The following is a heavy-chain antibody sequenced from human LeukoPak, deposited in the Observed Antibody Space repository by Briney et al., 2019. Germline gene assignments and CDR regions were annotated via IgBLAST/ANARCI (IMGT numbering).Heavy chain of an antibody. V-gene: IGHV1-18*01. CDR3: ARDLIMVDYDFWSGYYRGSFSDY. D-gene: IGHD3-3*01. CDR1: GYTFTSYG. Sequence: ASVKVSCKASGYTFTSYGISWVRQAPGQGLEWMGWISGYNGNTNYAQKLQGRVTMTTDTSTSTAYMELRSLRSDDTAVYYCARDLIMVDYDFWSGYYRGSFSDYWGQGTLVTVSS. CDR2: ISGYNGNT. J-gene: IGHJ4*02.